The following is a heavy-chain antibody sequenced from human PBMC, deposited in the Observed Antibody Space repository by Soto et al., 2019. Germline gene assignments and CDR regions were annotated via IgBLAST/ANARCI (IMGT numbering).Heavy chain of an antibody. J-gene: IGHJ4*02. CDR3: ATITGTLFDY. CDR2: INHSGST. V-gene: IGHV4-34*01. D-gene: IGHD1-20*01. Sequence: ETLSLTCAVYGGSFSGYYWSWIRQPPGKGLEWIGEINHSGSTNYNPSLKSRVTISVDTSKNQFSLKLSSVTAADTAVYYCATITGTLFDYWGQGTLVTVSS. CDR1: GGSFSGYY.